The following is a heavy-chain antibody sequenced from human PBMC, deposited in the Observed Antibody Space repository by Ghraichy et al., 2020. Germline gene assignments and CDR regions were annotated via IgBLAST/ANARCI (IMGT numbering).Heavy chain of an antibody. CDR3: ARAKEPYDFWSVYEFYYYGMDV. CDR1: GFIFRNYA. CDR2: IWYDGSNK. V-gene: IGHV3-33*01. Sequence: GGSLRLSCAASGFIFRNYAMYWVRQAPGKGLEWVAVIWYDGSNKYYADSVKGRFTISRDNSNSTLYLQMNSVRADDTAVYHCARAKEPYDFWSVYEFYYYGMDVWGQGTTVAVSS. D-gene: IGHD3-3*01. J-gene: IGHJ6*02.